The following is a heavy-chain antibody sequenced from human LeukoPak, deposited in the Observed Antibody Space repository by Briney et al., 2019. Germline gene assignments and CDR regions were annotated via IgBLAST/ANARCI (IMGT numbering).Heavy chain of an antibody. V-gene: IGHV3-23*05. J-gene: IGHJ4*02. Sequence: GGSLRLSRAASVFTLSGYAINWVRPAPGKGLEWVSDIDGSGTGTYYAGSVKGRFTISRDNSRHSVYLQMSSLRAEDTAVYYCAKRCAGDCQGDLDYWGQGTLVTVSS. CDR2: IDGSGTGT. CDR3: AKRCAGDCQGDLDY. CDR1: VFTLSGYA. D-gene: IGHD2-21*02.